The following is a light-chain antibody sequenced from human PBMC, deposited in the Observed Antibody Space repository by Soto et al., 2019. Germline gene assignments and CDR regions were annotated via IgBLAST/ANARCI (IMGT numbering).Light chain of an antibody. J-gene: IGLJ2*01. V-gene: IGLV1-44*01. Sequence: QSVLTKPPSASGTPGQRVTISCSGSSSNIGSNTVNCYQQLPGTAPKLLIYSNNQRPPGVPDRFSGSKSGTSASLAISGLQSEDEADYYCAAWDDSLNGPVFGGGTKLTVL. CDR1: SSNIGSNT. CDR3: AAWDDSLNGPV. CDR2: SNN.